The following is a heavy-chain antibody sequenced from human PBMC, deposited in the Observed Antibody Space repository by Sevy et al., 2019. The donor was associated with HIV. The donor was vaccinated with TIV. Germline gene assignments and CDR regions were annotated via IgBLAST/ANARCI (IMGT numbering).Heavy chain of an antibody. J-gene: IGHJ6*02. CDR3: ARDGIRRDYYHGMDV. V-gene: IGHV4-61*02. CDR1: GDSISSGNHW. Sequence: SETLSLTCTVSGDSISSGNHWWSWIRQPAGKGLEWIGRIYTSGRTLYNPVLRSRVTMSVDTSTSQFFLNLNSVTAADTAVYYCARDGIRRDYYHGMDVWGQGTTVTVSS. D-gene: IGHD1-26*01. CDR2: IYTSGRT.